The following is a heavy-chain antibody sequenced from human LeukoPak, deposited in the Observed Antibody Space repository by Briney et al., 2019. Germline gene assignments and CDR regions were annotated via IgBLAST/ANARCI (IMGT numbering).Heavy chain of an antibody. Sequence: PGGSLRLSCAASGFTFSSYWISWVRQAPGKGLEWVANIKQDGSEKYYVDSVKGRFTISRDNAKNSLYLQMNSLRAEDTAVYYCARGEYCSGGSCAVDAFDIWGQGTMVTVSS. J-gene: IGHJ3*02. V-gene: IGHV3-7*01. CDR2: IKQDGSEK. D-gene: IGHD2-15*01. CDR3: ARGEYCSGGSCAVDAFDI. CDR1: GFTFSSYW.